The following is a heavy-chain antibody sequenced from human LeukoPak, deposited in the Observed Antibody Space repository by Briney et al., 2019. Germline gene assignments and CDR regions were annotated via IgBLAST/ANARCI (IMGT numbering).Heavy chain of an antibody. CDR2: ISAYNGNT. CDR3: ARAERYYGSGSFCWFDP. CDR1: GYTFTSYS. Sequence: ASVKVSCKASGYTFTSYSISWVRQAPGQGLEWMGWISAYNGNTNYAQKLQGRVTMTTDTSTSTAYMELRSLRSDDTAVYYCARAERYYGSGSFCWFDPWGQGTLVTVSS. J-gene: IGHJ5*02. V-gene: IGHV1-18*04. D-gene: IGHD3-10*01.